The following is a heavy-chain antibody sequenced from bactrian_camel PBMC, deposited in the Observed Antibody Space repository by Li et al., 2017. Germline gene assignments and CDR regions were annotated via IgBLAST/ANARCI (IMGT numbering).Heavy chain of an antibody. CDR1: GFTFDDSD. CDR2: INNGGGST. Sequence: VQLVESGGGSVQAGGSLRLSCTASGFTFDDSDMGWYRQAPGKGLEWVSRINNGGGSTYYADSLKGRFTISRDNSKNTVDLEMNDLKPEDTAMYYCARDPVWWDANGEYGGVCPGPNSWGPGTQVTVS. J-gene: IGHJ6*01. D-gene: IGHD1*01. V-gene: IGHV3S36*01. CDR3: ARDPVWWDANGEYGGVCPGPNS.